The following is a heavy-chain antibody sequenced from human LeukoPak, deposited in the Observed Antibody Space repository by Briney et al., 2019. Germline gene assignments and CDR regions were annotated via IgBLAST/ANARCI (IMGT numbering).Heavy chain of an antibody. Sequence: GGSLRLSCAASGFTFSNYAMAWVRQAPGKGLEWVSAISGSGGSTYYADSVKGRFTISRDNAKDSLYLQMNSLRAEDTAVYYCARLAPTPPNYSSSPSPGAGYFDYWGQGNLVTVSS. CDR3: ARLAPTPPNYSSSPSPGAGYFDY. CDR2: ISGSGGST. J-gene: IGHJ4*02. CDR1: GFTFSNYA. D-gene: IGHD6-13*01. V-gene: IGHV3-23*01.